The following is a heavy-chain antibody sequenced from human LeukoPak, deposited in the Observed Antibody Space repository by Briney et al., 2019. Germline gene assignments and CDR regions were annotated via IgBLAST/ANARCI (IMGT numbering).Heavy chain of an antibody. CDR2: IKQDGNEK. V-gene: IGHV3-7*04. CDR3: AKDSPPWEPGPIDY. J-gene: IGHJ4*01. D-gene: IGHD1-26*01. Sequence: PGGSLRLSCAASGFSFCNYWMSWVRQAPGKGLEWVANIKQDGNEKYYVDSVKGRFTISRDNSKNTLYLQMNSLRAEDTAIYFCAKDSPPWEPGPIDYWRQGMLVTVSS. CDR1: GFSFCNYW.